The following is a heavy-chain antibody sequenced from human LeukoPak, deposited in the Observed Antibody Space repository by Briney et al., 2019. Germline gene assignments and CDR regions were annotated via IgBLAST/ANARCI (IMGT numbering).Heavy chain of an antibody. CDR1: GFTFSSYS. J-gene: IGHJ4*02. CDR3: ARDSSSWYY. V-gene: IGHV3-21*01. D-gene: IGHD6-13*01. CDR2: ISSSSIYI. Sequence: GGSLRLSCAASGFTFSSYSMNWVRQAPGKGLEWVSSISSSSIYIYYADSLKSRFTISRDNAKNSLYLQMNSLRAEDTAIYYCARDSSSWYYWGQGALVTVSS.